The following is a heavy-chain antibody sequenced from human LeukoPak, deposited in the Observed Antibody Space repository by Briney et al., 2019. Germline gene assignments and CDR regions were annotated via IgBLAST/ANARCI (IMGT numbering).Heavy chain of an antibody. CDR2: ISSSSSYI. CDR3: ARDYSSSLVAPQFDY. CDR1: GFTFSSYS. D-gene: IGHD6-13*01. Sequence: GGSLRLSCAASGFTFSSYSMNWVRQAPGKGLEWVSSISSSSSYIYYADSVKGRFTISRDNAKNSLYLQMNSLRAEDTAVYYCARDYSSSLVAPQFDYWGQGTLVTVSS. J-gene: IGHJ4*02. V-gene: IGHV3-21*01.